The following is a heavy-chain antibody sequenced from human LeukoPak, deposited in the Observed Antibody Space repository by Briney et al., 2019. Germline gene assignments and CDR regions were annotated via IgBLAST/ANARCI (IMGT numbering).Heavy chain of an antibody. J-gene: IGHJ5*02. Sequence: SVKGSCTASGGTFRSYAISWVRQAPGQGLEWMGRIIPILGIANYAQKFQGRVTITADKSTSTAYMELSSLRSEDTAVYYCARGPIVVVPAASNWFDPWGQGTLVTVSS. V-gene: IGHV1-69*04. CDR1: GGTFRSYA. CDR2: IIPILGIA. D-gene: IGHD2-2*01. CDR3: ARGPIVVVPAASNWFDP.